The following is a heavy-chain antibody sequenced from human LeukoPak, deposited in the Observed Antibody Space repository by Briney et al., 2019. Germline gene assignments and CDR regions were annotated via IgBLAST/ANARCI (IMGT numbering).Heavy chain of an antibody. V-gene: IGHV1-46*01. D-gene: IGHD3-22*01. CDR1: GYTFTSYY. CDR2: INPSGGST. J-gene: IGHJ4*02. CDR3: ARLKRITMIVVVIRGGNYFDY. Sequence: ASVKVSCKASGYTFTSYYMHWVRQAPGQGLEWMGIINPSGGSTSYAQKFQGRVTMTRDTSISTAYMELSRLRSDDTAVYYCARLKRITMIVVVIRGGNYFDYWGQGTLVTVSS.